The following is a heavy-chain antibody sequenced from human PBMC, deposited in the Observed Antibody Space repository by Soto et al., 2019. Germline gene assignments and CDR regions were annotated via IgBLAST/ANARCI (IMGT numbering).Heavy chain of an antibody. Sequence: ASVKVSCKASGYTFTIYGISWVRQAPGQGLEWMGWISAYNGNTNYAQKLQGRVTMTTDTSTSTAYMELRSLRSDDTAVYYCARVVWGYCSGGSCYNFDYWGQGTLVTVSS. J-gene: IGHJ4*02. CDR3: ARVVWGYCSGGSCYNFDY. D-gene: IGHD2-15*01. CDR1: GYTFTIYG. CDR2: ISAYNGNT. V-gene: IGHV1-18*01.